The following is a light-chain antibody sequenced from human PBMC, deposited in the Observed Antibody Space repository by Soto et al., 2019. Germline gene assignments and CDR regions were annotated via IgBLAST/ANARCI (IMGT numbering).Light chain of an antibody. Sequence: QSVLTQPPSASGSPGQSVTISCTGTSSDVGGYNYVSWYQQHPGKAPKPMIYEVSKRPSGVPDRFSGSKSGNTASLTVSGLQAEYEADYYCSSYAGSNGVFGTGTKVTVL. CDR1: SSDVGGYNY. V-gene: IGLV2-8*01. CDR3: SSYAGSNGV. CDR2: EVS. J-gene: IGLJ1*01.